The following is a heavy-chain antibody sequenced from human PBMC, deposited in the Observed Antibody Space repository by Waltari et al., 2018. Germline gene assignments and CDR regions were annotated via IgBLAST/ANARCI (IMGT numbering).Heavy chain of an antibody. Sequence: EVQLVESGGGLVQPGGSLRLSCAASGFPFSSYWMSWVRQAPGKGLEWVANIKQDGSEKYYVDSVKGRFTISRDNAKNSLYLQMNSLRAEDTAVYYCARKQGVVIPFYDYWGQGTLVTVSS. CDR3: ARKQGVVIPFYDY. D-gene: IGHD3-3*01. J-gene: IGHJ4*02. CDR2: IKQDGSEK. V-gene: IGHV3-7*01. CDR1: GFPFSSYW.